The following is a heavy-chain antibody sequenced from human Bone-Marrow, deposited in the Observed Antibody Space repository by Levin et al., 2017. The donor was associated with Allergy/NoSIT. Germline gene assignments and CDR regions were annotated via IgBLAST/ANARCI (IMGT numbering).Heavy chain of an antibody. D-gene: IGHD6-13*01. Sequence: SETLSLTCTVSGGSISDYYWSWVRQPPGKGLEWIGSINYSGSTSHNPSLKSRLTPSLDTPRNQFSLKLTSVTAADSAVYYCAGGGSSWLGRIDSWGRGTLVTVSS. CDR2: INYSGST. CDR1: GGSISDYY. J-gene: IGHJ4*02. V-gene: IGHV4-59*01. CDR3: AGGGSSWLGRIDS.